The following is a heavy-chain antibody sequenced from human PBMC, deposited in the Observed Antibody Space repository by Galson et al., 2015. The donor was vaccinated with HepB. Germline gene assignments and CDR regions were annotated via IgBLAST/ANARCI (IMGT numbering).Heavy chain of an antibody. V-gene: IGHV1-18*04. CDR2: ISAYNGNT. J-gene: IGHJ4*02. CDR3: ARDGLLRYFDWLPQSYYFDY. CDR1: GYTFTSYG. Sequence: SVKVSCKASGYTFTSYGISWVRQAPGQGLEWMGWISAYNGNTNYAQKLQGRVTMTTDTSTSTAYMELRSLRSDDTAVYYCARDGLLRYFDWLPQSYYFDYWGQGTLVTVSS. D-gene: IGHD3-9*01.